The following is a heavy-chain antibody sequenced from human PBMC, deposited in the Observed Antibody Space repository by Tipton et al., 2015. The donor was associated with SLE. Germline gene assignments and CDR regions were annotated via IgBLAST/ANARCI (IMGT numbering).Heavy chain of an antibody. CDR1: GASVSSFC. J-gene: IGHJ4*02. CDR3: ARVSRGYSGYEWAGFFDY. Sequence: TLSLTCTVPGASVSSFCWNWIRQSPGKGLEWIGTTHYSGSTFYNPSLKSRVTISVDMSKNQFSVKLTSVTAADTAVYHCARVSRGYSGYEWAGFFDYWGQGALVTVSS. CDR2: THYSGST. D-gene: IGHD5-12*01. V-gene: IGHV4-59*02.